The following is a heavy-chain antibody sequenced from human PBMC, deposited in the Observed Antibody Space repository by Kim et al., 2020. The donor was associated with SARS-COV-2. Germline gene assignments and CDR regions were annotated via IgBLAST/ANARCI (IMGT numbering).Heavy chain of an antibody. V-gene: IGHV4-34*01. Sequence: SETLSLTCAVYGGSFSGYYWSWIRQPPGKGLEWIGEINHSGSTNYNPSLKSRVTISVDTSKNQFSLKLSSVTAADTAVYYCARGGVLWFGELLLSGYYGMDVWGQGTTVTVSS. J-gene: IGHJ6*02. CDR3: ARGGVLWFGELLLSGYYGMDV. CDR1: GGSFSGYY. D-gene: IGHD3-10*01. CDR2: INHSGST.